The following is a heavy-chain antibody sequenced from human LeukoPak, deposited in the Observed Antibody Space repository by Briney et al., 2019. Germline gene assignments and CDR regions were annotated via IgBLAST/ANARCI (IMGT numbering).Heavy chain of an antibody. Sequence: SGTLSLTCAVSGGSISSRNWWHWVRQPPGKGLEWIGEIYHSGSTNYNPSLKSRVTISVDTSKNQFSLKLTSVTAADTAVYYCARGFGDWGLSWFDPWGQGTLVTVSS. CDR2: IYHSGST. CDR3: ARGFGDWGLSWFDP. CDR1: GGSISSRNW. J-gene: IGHJ5*02. V-gene: IGHV4-4*02. D-gene: IGHD3-10*01.